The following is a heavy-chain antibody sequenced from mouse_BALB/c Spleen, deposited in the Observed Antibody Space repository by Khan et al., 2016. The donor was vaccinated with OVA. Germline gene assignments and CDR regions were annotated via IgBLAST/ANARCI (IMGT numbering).Heavy chain of an antibody. Sequence: VQLQESGPELVKPGASVKMSCKASGYKFTDYVISWVKQRTGQGLEWIGDIYPGSGTTYYNERFEGKATLTADKSSNTAYMQIRSLTSEDSAVYFCARSYDNDGAWFVYWGQGTLVTVSA. CDR1: GYKFTDYV. V-gene: IGHV1-81*01. J-gene: IGHJ3*01. CDR2: IYPGSGTT. D-gene: IGHD2-4*01. CDR3: ARSYDNDGAWFVY.